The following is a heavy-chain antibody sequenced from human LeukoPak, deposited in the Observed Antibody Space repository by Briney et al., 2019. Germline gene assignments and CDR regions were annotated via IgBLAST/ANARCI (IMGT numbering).Heavy chain of an antibody. J-gene: IGHJ5*02. CDR1: GGTFSSYA. CDR2: IIPIFGTA. Sequence: SVKVSCKASGGTFSSYAISWVRQAPGQGLEWMGGIIPIFGTANYAQKFRGRVTITADESTSTAYMELSSLRSEDTAVYYCARGPAWFGESLCWFDPWGQGTLVTVSS. CDR3: ARGPAWFGESLCWFDP. D-gene: IGHD3-10*01. V-gene: IGHV1-69*13.